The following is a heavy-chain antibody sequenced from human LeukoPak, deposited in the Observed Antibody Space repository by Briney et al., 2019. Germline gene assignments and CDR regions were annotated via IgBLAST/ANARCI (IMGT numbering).Heavy chain of an antibody. V-gene: IGHV3-23*01. D-gene: IGHD6-19*01. CDR3: AKDRVAGEYFFDS. Sequence: PGESLRLSCAASGFTFTNYVMNWVRQAPGKGLEWVSSITGTADKTYDADSVKGRFTISGDNSKDTVYLQMNSLRAEDTAIYYCAKDRVAGEYFFDSWGQGTLVTVSS. J-gene: IGHJ4*02. CDR2: ITGTADKT. CDR1: GFTFTNYV.